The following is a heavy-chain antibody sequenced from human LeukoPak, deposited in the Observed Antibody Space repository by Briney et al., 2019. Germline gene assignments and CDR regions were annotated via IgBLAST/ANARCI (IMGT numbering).Heavy chain of an antibody. V-gene: IGHV5-51*01. D-gene: IGHD4-17*01. Sequence: GESLKISCKGSGYSFTSYWIGWVRQMPGKGLEGVGIIYPEDSDTRYSPSFQDQVTNSTHKSLITPDLEWSSLKASDTAMYYCARHYPGGDYFNDYWGQGTLVTVSS. CDR3: ARHYPGGDYFNDY. CDR1: GYSFTSYW. J-gene: IGHJ4*02. CDR2: IYPEDSDT.